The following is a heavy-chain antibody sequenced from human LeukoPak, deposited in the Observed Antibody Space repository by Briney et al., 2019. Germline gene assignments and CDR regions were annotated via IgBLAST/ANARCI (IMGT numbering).Heavy chain of an antibody. CDR1: GYTLTELS. CDR3: ARGPPDYYDSSGYSYFDY. J-gene: IGHJ4*02. D-gene: IGHD3-22*01. V-gene: IGHV1-24*01. Sequence: ASVKVSCKVSGYTLTELSMHWVRQAPGKGLEWMGGFDPEDGETIYAQKFQGRVTITADESTSTAYMELSSLRSEDTAVYYCARGPPDYYDSSGYSYFDYWGQGTLVTVSS. CDR2: FDPEDGET.